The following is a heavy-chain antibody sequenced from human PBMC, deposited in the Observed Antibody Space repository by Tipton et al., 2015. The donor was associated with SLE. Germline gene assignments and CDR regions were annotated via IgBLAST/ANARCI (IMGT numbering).Heavy chain of an antibody. J-gene: IGHJ4*02. Sequence: TLSLTCSVSGDSMTSGSYLWSWIRQQPGKGLECVGSIHSSGASFYKPSLQSRLMISLETANNQFSLKLSSVTAADTAVYYCARESQSFSSSGYWGQGTLVTVSS. CDR2: IHSSGAS. CDR1: GDSMTSGSYL. D-gene: IGHD6-6*01. CDR3: ARESQSFSSSGY. V-gene: IGHV4-31*03.